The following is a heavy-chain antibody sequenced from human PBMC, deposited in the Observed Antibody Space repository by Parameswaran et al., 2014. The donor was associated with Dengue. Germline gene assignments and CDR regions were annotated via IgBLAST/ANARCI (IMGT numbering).Heavy chain of an antibody. J-gene: IGHJ3*02. D-gene: IGHD2-15*01. CDR2: IKSKTDGGTT. CDR3: TTEYCSGGSCPRTAFDI. Sequence: RWIRQPPGKGLEWVGRIKSKTDGGTTDYAAPVKGRFTISRDDSKNTLYLQMNSLKTEDTAVYYCTTEYCSGGSCPRTAFDIWGQGTMVTVSS. V-gene: IGHV3-15*01.